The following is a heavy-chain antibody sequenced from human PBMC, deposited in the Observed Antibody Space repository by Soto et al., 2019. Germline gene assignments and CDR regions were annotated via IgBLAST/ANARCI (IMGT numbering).Heavy chain of an antibody. J-gene: IGHJ4*02. CDR2: LYWDDDE. V-gene: IGHV2-5*02. Sequence: QITLNESGPTLVKPTQTLTLTCTFSGFSLSTRGVGVGGIGQPPGKALEWLALLYWDDDERYSPSLMSRLTITTDTSKNQVFLTMTNVDTVDTATYYCAHRPRGFTYFFDYWGQGTLVTVSS. CDR3: AHRPRGFTYFFDY. CDR1: GFSLSTRGVG.